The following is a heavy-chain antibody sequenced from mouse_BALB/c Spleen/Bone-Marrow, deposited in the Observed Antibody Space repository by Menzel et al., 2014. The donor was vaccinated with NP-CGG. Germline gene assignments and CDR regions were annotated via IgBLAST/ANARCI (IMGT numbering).Heavy chain of an antibody. CDR2: ISNGSSTI. D-gene: IGHD2-4*01. J-gene: IGHJ4*01. V-gene: IGHV5-17*02. CDR3: ARNGAMITHYYAMDY. CDR1: GFTFSSFG. Sequence: EVKVVESGGGLVQPGGSRKLSCAASGFTFSSFGMHWVRQAPEKGLEWVAYISNGSSTIYYADTVKGRFTISRDNPKNTLFLQMTSLRSEDAAMYYCARNGAMITHYYAMDYWGQGTSVTVSS.